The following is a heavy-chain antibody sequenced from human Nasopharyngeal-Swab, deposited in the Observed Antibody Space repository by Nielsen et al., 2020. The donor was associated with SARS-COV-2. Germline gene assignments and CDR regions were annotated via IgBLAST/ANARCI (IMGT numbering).Heavy chain of an antibody. CDR2: INGDGSSL. V-gene: IGHV3-74*01. CDR1: GFTFSNYR. Sequence: GESLKISCAASGFTFSNYRMHWVRQAPGKGLVWVSRINGDGSSLNYADFVKGRFTISTDNAKSTLYLEMNSLRAEDTAVYYCARGRWSSTSMIGYWGQGTLVTVSS. D-gene: IGHD2/OR15-2a*01. J-gene: IGHJ4*02. CDR3: ARGRWSSTSMIGY.